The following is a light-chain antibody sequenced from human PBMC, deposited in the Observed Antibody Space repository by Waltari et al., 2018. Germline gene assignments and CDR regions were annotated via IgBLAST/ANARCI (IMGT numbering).Light chain of an antibody. J-gene: IGKJ1*01. Sequence: IVMTQSPATPSVSPGERATLSCKASQTVSSNLALYQQKPGQAPRLLIYGASTRATGIPARFSGSGSGTEFTLTISSLQSEDFAVYYCQQYNNWPPWTFGQGTKVEIK. V-gene: IGKV3-15*01. CDR2: GAS. CDR1: QTVSSN. CDR3: QQYNNWPPWT.